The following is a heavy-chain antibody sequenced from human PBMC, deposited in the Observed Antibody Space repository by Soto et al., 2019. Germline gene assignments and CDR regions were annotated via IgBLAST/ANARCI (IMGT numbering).Heavy chain of an antibody. CDR3: LNELIISDWC. CDR1: GVPFSTYS. V-gene: IGHV3-64D*06. Sequence: GGSLRLSCSASGVPFSTYSVYWVRQTPGQGLEYVSALGPNGNVPYYADSVKVRFTISRDNSENKLYLQMPSLRVEDSAPYYCLNELIISDWCWGRGPLVTDSS. D-gene: IGHD3-10*01. J-gene: IGHJ4*02. CDR2: LGPNGNVP.